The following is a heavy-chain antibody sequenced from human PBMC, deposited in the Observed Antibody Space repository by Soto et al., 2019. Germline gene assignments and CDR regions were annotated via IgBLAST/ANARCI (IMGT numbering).Heavy chain of an antibody. D-gene: IGHD2-2*01. Sequence: QVQLVQSGAEVKKPGASVKVSCKASGYTFTSYYMHWVRQAPGQGLEWMGIINPSGGSTSYAQKFQGRVTMTRDTSTSTVYMELSSLRSEDTAVYYCARSVVVPAAMGNWFDPGAREPWSPSPQ. V-gene: IGHV1-46*01. CDR3: ARSVVVPAAMGNWFDP. CDR2: INPSGGST. J-gene: IGHJ5*02. CDR1: GYTFTSYY.